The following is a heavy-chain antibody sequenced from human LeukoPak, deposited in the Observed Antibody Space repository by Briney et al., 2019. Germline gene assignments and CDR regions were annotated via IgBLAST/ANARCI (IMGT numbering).Heavy chain of an antibody. CDR1: GFTFDDYA. Sequence: GGSLRLSCAASGFTFDDYAMHWVRQAPGKGLEWVSGISWNSGSIGYADSVKGRFTISRDNAKNSLYLQMNSLRAEDTAVYYCAKCFRRGGYVLKYYYYYYGVDVWGQGTTVTVSS. V-gene: IGHV3-9*01. CDR3: AKCFRRGGYVLKYYYYYYGVDV. J-gene: IGHJ6*02. D-gene: IGHD3-16*01. CDR2: ISWNSGSI.